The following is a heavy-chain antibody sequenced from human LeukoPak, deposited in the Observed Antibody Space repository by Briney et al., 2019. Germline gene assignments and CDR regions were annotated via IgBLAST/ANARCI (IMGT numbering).Heavy chain of an antibody. J-gene: IGHJ6*03. CDR2: IHRGGNT. V-gene: IGHV3-53*01. CDR3: GRVKYYVDD. CDR1: GFTVSNID. Sequence: PGGSLRLSCEASGFTVSNIDMNWVRQASGKGPEWVSIIHRGGNTFYADSVKGRFTISRDNSKNTLYLQMNSLRAEDTAMYYCGRVKYYVDDWGKGSSVTVSS.